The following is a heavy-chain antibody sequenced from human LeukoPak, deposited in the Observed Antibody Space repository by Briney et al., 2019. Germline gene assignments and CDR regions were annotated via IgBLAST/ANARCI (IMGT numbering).Heavy chain of an antibody. D-gene: IGHD2-2*01. CDR3: AKSGSTSWYYYYYMDV. CDR2: ISGSGGST. Sequence: EGSLRLSCAASGFTFSSYAMSWVRQAPGKGLEWVSAISGSGGSTYYADSVKGRFTISRDNSKNTLYLQMNSLRVEDTAVYYCAKSGSTSWYYYYYMDVWGKGTTVTVSS. CDR1: GFTFSSYA. V-gene: IGHV3-23*01. J-gene: IGHJ6*03.